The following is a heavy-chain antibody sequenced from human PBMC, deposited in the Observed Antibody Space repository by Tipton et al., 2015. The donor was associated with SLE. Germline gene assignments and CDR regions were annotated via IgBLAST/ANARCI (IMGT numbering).Heavy chain of an antibody. J-gene: IGHJ4*02. D-gene: IGHD2-15*01. CDR3: ARHSWASDSRFDY. CDR2: INHSGST. V-gene: IGHV4-34*01. Sequence: TLSLTCAVYGGSFSGYYWSWIRQPPGKGLEWIGEINHSGSTYYNPSLKSRVTISVDTSKTQFSLKLSSVTAADTAVYYCARHSWASDSRFDYWGQGTLVTVSS. CDR1: GGSFSGYY.